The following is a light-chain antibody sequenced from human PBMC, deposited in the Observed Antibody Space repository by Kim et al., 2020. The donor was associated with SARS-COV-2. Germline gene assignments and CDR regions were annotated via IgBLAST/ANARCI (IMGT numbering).Light chain of an antibody. CDR1: SIGSKS. Sequence: SYELTQPPSLSVAPGETAMIACGANSIGSKSVHWYQQKPGQAPVLVIYYDVDRPSGIPERFSGSNSRKTATLTISGVEAGDEADYYCQVWDRVSDHVVFG. V-gene: IGLV3-21*04. CDR3: QVWDRVSDHVV. J-gene: IGLJ2*01. CDR2: YDV.